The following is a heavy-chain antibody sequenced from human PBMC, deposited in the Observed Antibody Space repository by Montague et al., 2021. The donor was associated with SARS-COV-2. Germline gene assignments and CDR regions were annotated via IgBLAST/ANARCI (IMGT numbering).Heavy chain of an antibody. D-gene: IGHD1/OR15-1a*01. CDR3: AKQRGPATTTFDY. CDR1: GFSFDTYG. CDR2: IRGDGDKT. V-gene: IGHV3-23*01. Sequence: SLRLSCAASGFSFDTYGMSWARQAPGQGLEWVSSIRGDGDKTYYSGSVKGRFTISRDTSSNTLNLQMNSLRAEDTAIYFCAKQRGPATTTFDYWGQETLVTVSS. J-gene: IGHJ4*02.